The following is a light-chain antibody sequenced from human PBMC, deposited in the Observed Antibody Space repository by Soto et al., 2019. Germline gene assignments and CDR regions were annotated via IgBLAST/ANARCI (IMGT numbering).Light chain of an antibody. V-gene: IGKV3-15*01. J-gene: IGKJ2*01. CDR2: GVS. CDR3: QQYNNWPHT. CDR1: QSVSSN. Sequence: EIVMTQSPATLSVSPGERATLSCRASQSVSSNLAWHQQKPGQAPRLLIYGVSTRATGVPVRFSGSGSGTEFTLTINSLQSEDFAVYYCQQYNNWPHTFGQGAKVDI.